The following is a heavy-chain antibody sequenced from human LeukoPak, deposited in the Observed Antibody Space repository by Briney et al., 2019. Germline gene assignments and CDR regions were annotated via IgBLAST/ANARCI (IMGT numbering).Heavy chain of an antibody. V-gene: IGHV1-2*02. CDR2: INPNRGDT. CDR1: GYSFTNYY. Sequence: ASVKVSCKASGYSFTNYYMHCVGQAPGHGLEWRGWINPNRGDTNYAQKFQGRVTMTRDTSISTAFMELTRLTSDDTAVYYCVRCQLAYATTPLSDWGQGTLVTVSS. D-gene: IGHD4-17*01. J-gene: IGHJ4*02. CDR3: VRCQLAYATTPLSD.